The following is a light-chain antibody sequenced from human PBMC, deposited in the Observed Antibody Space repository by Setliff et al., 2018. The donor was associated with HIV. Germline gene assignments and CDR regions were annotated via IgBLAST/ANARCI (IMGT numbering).Light chain of an antibody. V-gene: IGLV2-14*03. CDR2: DVD. J-gene: IGLJ3*02. CDR1: SSDVGRYNV. Sequence: QSVLTQPASVSGAPGQSVTISCTGASSDVGRYNVVSWYQQHPGKAPKLMIYDVDNRPAGVSNRFSGSKSGNTASLAISGLQAEDEADYYGSSYTSSSTLVFGGGTKVTVL. CDR3: SSYTSSSTLV.